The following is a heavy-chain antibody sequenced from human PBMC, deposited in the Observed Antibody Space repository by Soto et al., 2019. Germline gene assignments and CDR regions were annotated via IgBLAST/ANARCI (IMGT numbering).Heavy chain of an antibody. CDR3: AREMVRGVGSGY. J-gene: IGHJ4*02. D-gene: IGHD3-10*01. CDR1: GYTFTTYA. V-gene: IGHV1-3*01. CDR2: INAGNGNT. Sequence: ASVKVSCKASGYTFTTYAMHWVRQAPGQRLEWMGWINAGNGNTKYSQRFQGRVTVTRDTSASTAYMELSSLRSDDTAVFYCAREMVRGVGSGYWGQGTLVTVSS.